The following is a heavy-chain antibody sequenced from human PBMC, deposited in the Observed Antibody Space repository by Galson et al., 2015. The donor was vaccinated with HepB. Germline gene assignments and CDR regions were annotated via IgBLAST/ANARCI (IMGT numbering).Heavy chain of an antibody. CDR2: VSDSGDRT. D-gene: IGHD5-18*01. CDR1: RFTFSDYA. J-gene: IGHJ4*02. Sequence: SLRLSCAASRFTFSDYAMNWVRQAPGKGLEWVSGVSDSGDRTYYSDSVQGRFSISRDNSKNTVYLQMNSLRDEDTAVYFCAKGRRHSYGRIFDNWGQGTLVTVSS. CDR3: AKGRRHSYGRIFDN. V-gene: IGHV3-23*01.